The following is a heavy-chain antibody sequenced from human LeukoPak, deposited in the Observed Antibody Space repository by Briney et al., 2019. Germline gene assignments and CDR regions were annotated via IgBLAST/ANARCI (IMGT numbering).Heavy chain of an antibody. D-gene: IGHD3-3*01. J-gene: IGHJ5*02. CDR1: GYTFTSYG. CDR2: ISAYNGNT. V-gene: IGHV1-18*01. Sequence: ASVKVSCKASGYTFTSYGISWVRQAPGQGLEWMGWISAYNGNTNYAQKLQGRVTMTTDTSTSTAYMELRSLRSDETAVYYCARQKLPRFLEWLLPQYNWFDPWGQGTLVTVSS. CDR3: ARQKLPRFLEWLLPQYNWFDP.